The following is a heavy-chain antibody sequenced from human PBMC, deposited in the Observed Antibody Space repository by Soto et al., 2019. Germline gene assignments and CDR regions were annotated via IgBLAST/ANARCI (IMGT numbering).Heavy chain of an antibody. CDR2: ISYDGSNK. D-gene: IGHD6-19*01. J-gene: IGHJ6*02. CDR3: ATLPGYSSGWYYYGMDV. V-gene: IGHV3-30-3*01. Sequence: QVQLVESGGGVVQPGRSLRLSCAASGFTFSSYAMHWVRQAPGKGLEWVAVISYDGSNKYYADSVKGRFTISRDNSKNPLYLQMNSLRAEDTAVYYCATLPGYSSGWYYYGMDVWGQGSTVTVSS. CDR1: GFTFSSYA.